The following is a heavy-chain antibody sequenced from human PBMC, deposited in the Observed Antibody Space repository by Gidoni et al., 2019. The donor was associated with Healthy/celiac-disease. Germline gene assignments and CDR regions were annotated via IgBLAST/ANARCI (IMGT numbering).Heavy chain of an antibody. CDR2: ISYDGSNK. D-gene: IGHD3-3*01. Sequence: LVESGGGVVQPGRSLRLSCAASGFTFSSYAMHWVRQAPGKGLEWVAVISYDGSNKYYADSVKGRFTISRDNSKNTLYLQMNSLRAEDTAVYYCARDLGSGYFNYYYGMDVWGQGTTVTVSS. CDR1: GFTFSSYA. V-gene: IGHV3-30-3*01. J-gene: IGHJ6*02. CDR3: ARDLGSGYFNYYYGMDV.